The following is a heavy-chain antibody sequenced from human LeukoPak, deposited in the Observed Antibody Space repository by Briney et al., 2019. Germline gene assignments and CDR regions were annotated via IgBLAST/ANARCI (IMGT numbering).Heavy chain of an antibody. V-gene: IGHV4-4*02. CDR3: ARQKLYGGNRAHFDY. CDR1: GGSVSSSNW. J-gene: IGHJ4*02. Sequence: SETLSLTCAVSGGSVSSSNWWSWVRQPPGKGLEWIGEIYHSGSTNYNPSLKSRVTISVDKSKNQFSLKLSSVTAADTAVYYCARQKLYGGNRAHFDYWGQGTLVTVSS. D-gene: IGHD4-23*01. CDR2: IYHSGST.